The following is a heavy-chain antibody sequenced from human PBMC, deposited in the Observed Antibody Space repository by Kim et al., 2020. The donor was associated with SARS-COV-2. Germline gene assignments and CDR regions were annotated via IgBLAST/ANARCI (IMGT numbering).Heavy chain of an antibody. V-gene: IGHV1-18*01. Sequence: KLQGRVTMTTDTSTSTAYMEMRGLRSDDTAVYYCARVLRYYYDSSGAFDYWGQGTLVTVSS. J-gene: IGHJ4*02. D-gene: IGHD3-22*01. CDR3: ARVLRYYYDSSGAFDY.